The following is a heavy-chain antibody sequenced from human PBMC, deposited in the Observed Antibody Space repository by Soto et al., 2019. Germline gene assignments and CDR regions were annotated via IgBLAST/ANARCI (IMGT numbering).Heavy chain of an antibody. CDR1: GFTFSTYA. CDR3: AKDGATYSSSWNYYGMDV. CDR2: ISGSGGST. Sequence: EVQLLESGGGLVQPGGSLRLSCAASGFTFSTYAMSWVRQGPGKGLEWVSAISGSGGSTYYADSVKGRFTISRDNSKNTLYLQMNSLRAEDTAVYYCAKDGATYSSSWNYYGMDVWGQGTTVTVSS. J-gene: IGHJ6*02. V-gene: IGHV3-23*01. D-gene: IGHD6-13*01.